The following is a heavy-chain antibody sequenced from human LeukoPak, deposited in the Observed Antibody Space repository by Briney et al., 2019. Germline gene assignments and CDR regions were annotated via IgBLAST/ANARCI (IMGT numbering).Heavy chain of an antibody. CDR3: ARGRRTLPLQGYCSSTSCSQGCYFDY. CDR1: GGSISSYY. J-gene: IGHJ4*02. Sequence: SETPSLTCTVSGGSISSYYWSWIRQPPGKGLEWIGSIYYSGSTYYNPSLKSRVTISVDRSKNQFSLKLSSVTAADTAVYYCARGRRTLPLQGYCSSTSCSQGCYFDYWGQGTLVTVSS. CDR2: IYYSGST. D-gene: IGHD2-2*01. V-gene: IGHV4-59*12.